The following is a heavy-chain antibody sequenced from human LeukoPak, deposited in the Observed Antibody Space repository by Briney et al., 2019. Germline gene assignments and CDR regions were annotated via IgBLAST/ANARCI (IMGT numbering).Heavy chain of an antibody. CDR2: INPNSGGT. CDR1: GYTFTGYY. CDR3: ARSPYGDYPSDY. Sequence: ASVKVSCKASGYTFTGYYMHWVRQAPGQGLGWMGWINPNSGGTNYAQKFQGRVTMTRDTSISTAYMELSRLRSDDTAVYYCARSPYGDYPSDYRGQGTLVTVSS. J-gene: IGHJ4*02. D-gene: IGHD4-17*01. V-gene: IGHV1-2*02.